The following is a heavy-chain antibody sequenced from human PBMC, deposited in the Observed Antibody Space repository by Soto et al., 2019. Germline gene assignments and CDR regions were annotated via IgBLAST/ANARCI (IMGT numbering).Heavy chain of an antibody. D-gene: IGHD3-9*01. CDR2: IYYSGST. CDR3: ARTTKYFGFDI. J-gene: IGHJ3*02. CDR1: GGSISSYY. V-gene: IGHV4-59*01. Sequence: SETLSLTCTVSGGSISSYYWSWIRQPPGKGLEWIGYIYYSGSTNYNPSLKSRVTISVDTSKNQFSLKLSSVTAADTAVYYCARTTKYFGFDIWGQGTMVTVS.